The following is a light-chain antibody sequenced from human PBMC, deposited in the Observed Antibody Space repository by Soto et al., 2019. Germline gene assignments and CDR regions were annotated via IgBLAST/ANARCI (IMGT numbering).Light chain of an antibody. CDR2: GAA. CDR1: QAVGYN. CDR3: QQSYP. V-gene: IGKV3-15*01. Sequence: EVVMTQSPATLYVSPGERVTLSCRASQAVGYNLAWYQHKPGQAPRLLIYGAATRVTGIPTRFSGSGSGTEFTLTSCSLQSEDFAIYYCQQSYPFGQGTKLEIQ. J-gene: IGKJ2*01.